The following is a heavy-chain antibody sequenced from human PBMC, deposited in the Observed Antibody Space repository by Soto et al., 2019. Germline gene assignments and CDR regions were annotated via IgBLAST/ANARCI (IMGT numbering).Heavy chain of an antibody. V-gene: IGHV3-23*01. Sequence: EVQLLESGGGLVQPGGSLRLSCAVSGFTFSNYAMSWVRQAPGKGLEWVSVISGSGGSTFYADSVEGRFTISRDNSKKTLHLQMNSLRAEDTAVYYCAKDSGSSGLFDYWGQGTLVAVSS. CDR1: GFTFSNYA. D-gene: IGHD5-12*01. CDR2: ISGSGGST. CDR3: AKDSGSSGLFDY. J-gene: IGHJ4*02.